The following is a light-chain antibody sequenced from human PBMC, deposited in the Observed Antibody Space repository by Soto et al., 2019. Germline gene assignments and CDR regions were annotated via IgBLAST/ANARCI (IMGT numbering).Light chain of an antibody. Sequence: EIVMTQSPATLSVSPGETATLSCRASQSVFSNLAWYQQKPAQAPRLLIYGASTRATGIPAGFSGSGSGTEFTLTISSLQSEDFAVYYCQQYNNWPPYTFGQGTKLEIK. CDR1: QSVFSN. V-gene: IGKV3-15*01. CDR2: GAS. CDR3: QQYNNWPPYT. J-gene: IGKJ2*01.